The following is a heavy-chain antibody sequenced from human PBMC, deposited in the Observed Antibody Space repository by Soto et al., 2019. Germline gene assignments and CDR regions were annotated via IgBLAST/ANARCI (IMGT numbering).Heavy chain of an antibody. V-gene: IGHV1-3*01. D-gene: IGHD3-3*01. J-gene: IGHJ4*02. Sequence: ASVKVSCKASGYTFTSYAMHWVRQAPGQRLEWMGWINAGNGNTKYSQKFQGRVTITRDTSASTAYMELSSLRSEDTAVYYCARVRVYYDFWSGYKSGYDSPFFDYWGQGTLVTVS. CDR2: INAGNGNT. CDR1: GYTFTSYA. CDR3: ARVRVYYDFWSGYKSGYDSPFFDY.